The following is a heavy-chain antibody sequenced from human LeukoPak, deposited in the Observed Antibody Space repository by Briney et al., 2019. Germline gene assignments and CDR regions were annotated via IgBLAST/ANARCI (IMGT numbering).Heavy chain of an antibody. Sequence: GGSRRLSCAASGFTFSSYWMSWVRQAPGKGLEWVANIKQDGTEKYYVDSVKGRFAISRDNAKNSLYLQMNSLRAEDTAVYYCASMGYYYDSSGYYPLFEDWGQGTLVTVSS. D-gene: IGHD3-22*01. CDR2: IKQDGTEK. CDR1: GFTFSSYW. V-gene: IGHV3-7*01. J-gene: IGHJ4*02. CDR3: ASMGYYYDSSGYYPLFED.